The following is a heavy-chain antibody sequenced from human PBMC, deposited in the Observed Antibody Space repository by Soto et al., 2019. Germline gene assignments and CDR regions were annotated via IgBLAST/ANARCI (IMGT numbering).Heavy chain of an antibody. CDR2: MFYSGNT. D-gene: IGHD2-2*01. J-gene: IGHJ4*02. CDR3: VSSTLGLATLKIPEY. CDR1: GDSVSSDSYY. V-gene: IGHV4-39*01. Sequence: SETLSLTCTVSGDSVSSDSYYWAWIRQPPGQGLEWIGSMFYSGNTYYNPSLMSRVTISVDTSENQFSLKLTSVTAADTAIYYCVSSTLGLATLKIPEYWGQGSLVTVSS.